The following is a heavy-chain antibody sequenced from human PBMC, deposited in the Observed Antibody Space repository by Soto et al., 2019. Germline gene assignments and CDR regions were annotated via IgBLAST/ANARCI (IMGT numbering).Heavy chain of an antibody. CDR3: AKRTSGTTWGESDY. V-gene: IGHV1-18*04. Sequence: QVQVLQSGAEVKKPGDSVKVSCKTSRYIFSDYGINWVRQAPGQGLEWMGWISGYSGNANLAQKFQGRVTMTTDKSTRTAYMELRRLISDYTAVYYCAKRTSGTTWGESDYWGQGTLVTVSS. J-gene: IGHJ4*02. CDR2: ISGYSGNA. D-gene: IGHD4-17*01. CDR1: RYIFSDYG.